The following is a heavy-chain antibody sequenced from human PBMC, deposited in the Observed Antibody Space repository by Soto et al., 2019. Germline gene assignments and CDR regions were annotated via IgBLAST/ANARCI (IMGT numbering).Heavy chain of an antibody. Sequence: EVQLVESGGGLIQPGRSLRLSCAASGFTFDDYAMHWVRQAPGQGLEWVSGISWNSYNIAYADSLKGRCSISRDNAKKSLYLQMNSLQADDSALYYCVKSERAPAGPAPTYFDFWGQGTLVTVSS. J-gene: IGHJ4*02. V-gene: IGHV3-9*01. CDR2: ISWNSYNI. CDR1: GFTFDDYA. D-gene: IGHD6-13*01. CDR3: VKSERAPAGPAPTYFDF.